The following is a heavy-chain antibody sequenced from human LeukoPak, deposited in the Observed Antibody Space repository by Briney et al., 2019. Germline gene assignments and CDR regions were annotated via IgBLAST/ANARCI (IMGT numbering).Heavy chain of an antibody. Sequence: GASVKVSCKASGYTFTGYYMHWVRQAPGQGLEWMGWINPNSGGTNDAQKFQGRVTMTRDTSISTAYMELSRLRSDDTAVYYCARDRTMVRGAIDYWGQGTLVTVS. J-gene: IGHJ4*02. CDR1: GYTFTGYY. CDR3: ARDRTMVRGAIDY. CDR2: INPNSGGT. V-gene: IGHV1-2*02. D-gene: IGHD3-10*01.